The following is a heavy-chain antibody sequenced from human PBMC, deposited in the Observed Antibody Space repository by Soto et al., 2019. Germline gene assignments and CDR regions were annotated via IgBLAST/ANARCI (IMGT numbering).Heavy chain of an antibody. J-gene: IGHJ6*04. V-gene: IGHV3-49*03. CDR3: TRVWNSSSWYFYYYYGMDV. CDR1: GFTFGDYA. D-gene: IGHD6-13*01. CDR2: IRSKAYGGTT. Sequence: GGSLRLSCTASGFTFGDYAMSWFRQAPGKGLEWVGFIRSKAYGGTTEYAASVKGRFTISRDDSKSIAYLQMNSLKTEDTAVYYCTRVWNSSSWYFYYYYGMDVWGKGTTVTVSS.